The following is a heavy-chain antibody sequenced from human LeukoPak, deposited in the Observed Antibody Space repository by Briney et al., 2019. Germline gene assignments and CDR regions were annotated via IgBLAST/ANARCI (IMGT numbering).Heavy chain of an antibody. CDR1: GFTFDDYA. D-gene: IGHD6-19*01. V-gene: IGHV3-9*03. CDR2: ISWNSGSI. CDR3: AKDKIAVAGIRSAFDI. Sequence: GRSLRLXCAASGFTFDDYAMHWVRPAPGKGLEWVSGISWNSGSIGYADSVKGRFTISRDNAKNSLYLQMNSLRAEDMALYYCAKDKIAVAGIRSAFDIWGQGTMVTVSS. J-gene: IGHJ3*02.